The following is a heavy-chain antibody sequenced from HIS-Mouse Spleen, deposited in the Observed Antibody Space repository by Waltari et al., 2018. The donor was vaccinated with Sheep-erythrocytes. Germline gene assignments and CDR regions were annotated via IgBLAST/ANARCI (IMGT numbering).Heavy chain of an antibody. CDR2: VSAYNVKT. D-gene: IGHD4-17*01. CDR3: ARFYGDFTRAFDI. CDR1: GYTFTSYG. V-gene: IGHV1-18*01. J-gene: IGHJ3*02. Sequence: QVQLVQSGAEVKKPGASVKVSCKASGYTFTSYGISWVRQAPGQGLEWMGWVSAYNVKTNHAQKLQGRFTMTTDTSPSTADMELRSLRSDDTAVYYCARFYGDFTRAFDIWGQGTMVTVSS.